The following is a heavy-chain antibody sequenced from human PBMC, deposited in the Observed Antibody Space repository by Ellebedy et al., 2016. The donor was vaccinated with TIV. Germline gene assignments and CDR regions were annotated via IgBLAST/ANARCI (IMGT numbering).Heavy chain of an antibody. CDR3: AREPALPGGRLDT. J-gene: IGHJ5*02. V-gene: IGHV4-39*07. D-gene: IGHD1-14*01. CDR2: IYYSGSA. Sequence: MPSETLSLTCTVSGGSISNSDYYWNWIRQPPGKGLEWIGSIYYSGSAYYNPSLKSRVTVSVDTSKNQFSLNLSSVTAADTAVYYCAREPALPGGRLDTWGQGTLVTVSS. CDR1: GGSISNSDYY.